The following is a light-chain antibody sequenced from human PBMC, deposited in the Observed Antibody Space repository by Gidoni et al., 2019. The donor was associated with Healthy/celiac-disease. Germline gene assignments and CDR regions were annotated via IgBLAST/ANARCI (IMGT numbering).Light chain of an antibody. V-gene: IGKV4-1*01. CDR3: QQYYSTPLT. Sequence: DIVMTQSPDSLAVSLGEWASINCKSSQSVLYSSNNKNYLAWYQQKPGQPPKLLIYWASTRESGVPERFSGSGSGTDFTLTISSLQAEDVAVYYCQQYYSTPLTFGGGTKVEIK. J-gene: IGKJ4*01. CDR2: WAS. CDR1: QSVLYSSNNKNY.